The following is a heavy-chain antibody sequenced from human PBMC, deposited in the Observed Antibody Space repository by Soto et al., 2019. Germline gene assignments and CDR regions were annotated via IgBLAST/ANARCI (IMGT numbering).Heavy chain of an antibody. V-gene: IGHV3-53*01. D-gene: IGHD3-16*01. CDR1: GLTVIHNY. CDR2: LYTEGTT. J-gene: IGHJ6*02. Sequence: HPGGSLRLSCVASGLTVIHNYMAWVRQAPEMGLEWVSILYTEGTTYYADSVKGRFTISRGSSKNTLFLQMDSLRAEDTAVYYCVRPRPSGENYGMDVWGQGTTVTVSS. CDR3: VRPRPSGENYGMDV.